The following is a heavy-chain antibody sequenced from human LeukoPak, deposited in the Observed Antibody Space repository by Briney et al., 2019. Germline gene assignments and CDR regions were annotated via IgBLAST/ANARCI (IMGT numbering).Heavy chain of an antibody. Sequence: SVKVSCKASGGTFSSYAISWVRQAPGQGLEWMGGIIPIFGTANYAQKFQGRVTITADESTSTAYMELSSLRSEDTAVYYCASGGNRVLDYYYYMDVWGKGATVTVSS. CDR2: IIPIFGTA. CDR1: GGTFSSYA. V-gene: IGHV1-69*13. J-gene: IGHJ6*03. CDR3: ASGGNRVLDYYYYMDV. D-gene: IGHD4-23*01.